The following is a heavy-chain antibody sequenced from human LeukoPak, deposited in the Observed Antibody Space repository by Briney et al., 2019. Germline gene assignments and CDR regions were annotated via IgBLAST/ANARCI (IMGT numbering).Heavy chain of an antibody. V-gene: IGHV4-30-2*01. CDR2: IYHSGST. CDR1: GGSISSGGYS. Sequence: SEILSLTCAVSGGSISSGGYSWSWIRQPPGKGLEWIGYIYHSGSTYYNPSLKSRVTISVDRSKNQFSLKLSSVTAADTAVYYCARDPTGSADYYGMDVWGQGTTVTVSS. D-gene: IGHD6-25*01. J-gene: IGHJ6*02. CDR3: ARDPTGSADYYGMDV.